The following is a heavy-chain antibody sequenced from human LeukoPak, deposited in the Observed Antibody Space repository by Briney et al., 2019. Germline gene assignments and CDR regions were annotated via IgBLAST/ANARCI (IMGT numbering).Heavy chain of an antibody. CDR2: MDLDGSEK. Sequence: PGGSLRLSCAASGFSFSSYWMGWVRQAPGKGPEWVANMDLDGSEKYYGDSVQGRFTIFRDNAKNSLYLQMHSLRAEDTAVYYCAREDHSKYEYWGQGALVIVSS. J-gene: IGHJ4*02. D-gene: IGHD4-11*01. CDR3: AREDHSKYEY. V-gene: IGHV3-7*01. CDR1: GFSFSSYW.